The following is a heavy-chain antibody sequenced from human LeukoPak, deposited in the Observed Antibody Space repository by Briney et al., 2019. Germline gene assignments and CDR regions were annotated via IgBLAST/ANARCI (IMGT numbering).Heavy chain of an antibody. D-gene: IGHD2-2*02. J-gene: IGHJ3*01. Sequence: GGSLRLSCAASEFTFSSYWMSWVRQAPGKGLEWVANIKQDGGETYYVDSLKGRFTISRDNAKNSLYLQMNSLRAEDSAVYYCATNRYTAFDFGGQGTMVTVSS. CDR3: ATNRYTAFDF. V-gene: IGHV3-7*02. CDR2: IKQDGGET. CDR1: EFTFSSYW.